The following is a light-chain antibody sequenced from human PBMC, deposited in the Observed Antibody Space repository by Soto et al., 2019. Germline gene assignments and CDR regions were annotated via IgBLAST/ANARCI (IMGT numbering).Light chain of an antibody. V-gene: IGKV2-28*01. CDR3: MQARQTPKT. J-gene: IGKJ1*01. CDR2: LGS. CDR1: QSLQHSNGYNY. Sequence: DIVMTQSPLSLPVTPGEPAPISCRSSQSLQHSNGYNYLDWYLQKPGQSPQLLIYLGSNRASGVPDRFSGSGSGTDFTLKISRVEAEDVGVYYCMQARQTPKTFGQGTKVEIK.